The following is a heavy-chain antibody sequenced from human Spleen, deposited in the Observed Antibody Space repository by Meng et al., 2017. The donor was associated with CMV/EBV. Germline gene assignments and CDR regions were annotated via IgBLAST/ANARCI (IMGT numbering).Heavy chain of an antibody. V-gene: IGHV3-74*01. D-gene: IGHD3-16*01. CDR3: ARVIWGWYFDL. Sequence: RLACAGSGFTFSRYWMHWVRQAPGKGLEWVSHIDTDGSITNYADSVKGRFTISRDNAKNTLYLQMNSLRAEDTAVYYCARVIWGWYFDLWGRGTLVTVSS. J-gene: IGHJ2*01. CDR1: GFTFSRYW. CDR2: IDTDGSIT.